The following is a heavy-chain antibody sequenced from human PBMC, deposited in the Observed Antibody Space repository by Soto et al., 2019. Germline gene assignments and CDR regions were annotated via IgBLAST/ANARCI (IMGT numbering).Heavy chain of an antibody. J-gene: IGHJ4*02. CDR3: VAGYTTSGSDYYFDS. CDR2: LYSGDTT. D-gene: IGHD3-16*02. V-gene: IGHV3-53*01. CDR1: GFSVSDKY. Sequence: VRLMESGGGLIHPGGSLRLSCSASGFSVSDKYMSWGRQAPGKGLEWVSVLYSGDTTYYADSVKGRFIISRDDSKNTLHLQMNSLRGDDTAVYYCVAGYTTSGSDYYFDSWGQGSLVTV.